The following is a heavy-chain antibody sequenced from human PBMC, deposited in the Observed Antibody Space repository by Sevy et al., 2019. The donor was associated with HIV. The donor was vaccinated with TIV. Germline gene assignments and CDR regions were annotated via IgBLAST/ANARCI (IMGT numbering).Heavy chain of an antibody. V-gene: IGHV3-23*01. CDR3: ARDHCTDGACFRSGYFDY. CDR1: GFSFTNYA. Sequence: GGPLRLSCAASGFSFTNYAISWVRQAPGKGLEWVSVITSDGYSTYYADSVKGRFTISRDNSKNTVFLQMNSLRAEDTAVYYCARDHCTDGACFRSGYFDYWGQGTLVTVSS. CDR2: ITSDGYST. J-gene: IGHJ4*02. D-gene: IGHD2-8*01.